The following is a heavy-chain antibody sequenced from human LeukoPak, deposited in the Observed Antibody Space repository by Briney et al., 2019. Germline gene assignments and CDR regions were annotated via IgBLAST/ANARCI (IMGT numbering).Heavy chain of an antibody. CDR3: AKVRGSDAFDL. D-gene: IGHD3-10*01. CDR1: GGTISTHA. Sequence: SVKVSCKSSGGTISTHAINWVRQAPGQGLEWMGGIIPILSQTNYALKFRGRFTMTADESTDTAYMELSSLKSEDTAVYFCAKVRGSDAFDLWGQGTMVTVSS. J-gene: IGHJ3*01. CDR2: IIPILSQT. V-gene: IGHV1-69*10.